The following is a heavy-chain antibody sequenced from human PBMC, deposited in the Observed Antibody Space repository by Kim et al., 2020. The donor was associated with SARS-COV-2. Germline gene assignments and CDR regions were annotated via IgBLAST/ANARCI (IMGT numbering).Heavy chain of an antibody. Sequence: SETLSLTCAVYGGSFSGYYWSWIRQPPGKGLEWIGEINHSGSTNYNPSLKSRVTISVDTSKNQFSLKLSSVTAADTAVYYCVRAHYDILTGLDYYFDYWGQGTLVTVSS. D-gene: IGHD3-9*01. J-gene: IGHJ4*02. CDR1: GGSFSGYY. V-gene: IGHV4-34*01. CDR3: VRAHYDILTGLDYYFDY. CDR2: INHSGST.